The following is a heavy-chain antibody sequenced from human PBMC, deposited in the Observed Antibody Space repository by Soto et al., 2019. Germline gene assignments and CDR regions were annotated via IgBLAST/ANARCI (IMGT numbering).Heavy chain of an antibody. Sequence: EVHLLESGGGLVQPGGSLRLSCSASGFTFRSYAMSWVRQAPGKGLEWVSGISGGGSDTYYSDSVRGRFTISRDNSKNALYLQMTSLIDEDSAVYFSAKGHSAEWFFPPDAWGQAPLVTVSS. CDR2: ISGGGSDT. V-gene: IGHV3-23*01. J-gene: IGHJ5*02. D-gene: IGHD3-3*01. CDR3: AKGHSAEWFFPPDA. CDR1: GFTFRSYA.